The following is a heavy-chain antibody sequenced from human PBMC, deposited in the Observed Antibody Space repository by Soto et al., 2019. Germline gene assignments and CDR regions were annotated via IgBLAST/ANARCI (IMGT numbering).Heavy chain of an antibody. CDR3: ATAAKDSTTSHHSPQIIFDN. CDR2: ITSSGDTI. Sequence: GSLRLSCAASGFTFSDSYMSWIRQAPGKGLEWLSYITSSGDTIYYADSVRGRFTISRDNARNSLYLRMNSLRDDDTAVYYCATAAKDSTTSHHSPQIIFDNWGQGTLVTVSS. D-gene: IGHD2-2*01. J-gene: IGHJ4*02. CDR1: GFTFSDSY. V-gene: IGHV3-11*01.